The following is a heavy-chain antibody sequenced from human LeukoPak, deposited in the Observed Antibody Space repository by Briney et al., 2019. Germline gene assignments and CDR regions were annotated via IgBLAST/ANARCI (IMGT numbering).Heavy chain of an antibody. Sequence: KTSETLSLTCAASGGSISSGGYSWSWIRQPPGKGLEWIGYIYHSGSTYYNPSLKSRVTISVDRSKNQFSLKLSSVTAADTAVYYCARGGGSGGYAPVDYWGQGTLVTVSS. CDR2: IYHSGST. CDR1: GGSISSGGYS. CDR3: ARGGGSGGYAPVDY. V-gene: IGHV4-30-2*01. J-gene: IGHJ4*02. D-gene: IGHD2-2*01.